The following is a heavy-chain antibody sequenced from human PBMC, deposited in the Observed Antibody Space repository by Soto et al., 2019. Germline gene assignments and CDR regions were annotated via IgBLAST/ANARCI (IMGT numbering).Heavy chain of an antibody. Sequence: ASVKVSCKVSGYTLTELSMHWVRQAPGQGLEWMGIINPSGGSTSYAQKFQGRVTMTRDTSTSTVYMELSSLRSEDTAVYYCARDEGSYDFWSQAYGMDVWGQGTTVTVSS. CDR2: INPSGGST. D-gene: IGHD3-3*01. V-gene: IGHV1-46*01. CDR3: ARDEGSYDFWSQAYGMDV. J-gene: IGHJ6*02. CDR1: GYTLTELS.